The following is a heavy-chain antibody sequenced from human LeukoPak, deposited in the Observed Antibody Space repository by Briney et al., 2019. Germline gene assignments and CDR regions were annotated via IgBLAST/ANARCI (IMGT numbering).Heavy chain of an antibody. V-gene: IGHV1-69*04. CDR2: IIPILGIA. CDR3: ARLPTNHYGDYGAWSYYFDY. Sequence: GASVKVSCKASGGTFSSYAISWVRQAPGQGLEWMGRIIPILGIANYAQKFQGRVTITADKSTSTAYMELSSLRSEDTAVYYCARLPTNHYGDYGAWSYYFDYWGQGTLVTVSS. CDR1: GGTFSSYA. J-gene: IGHJ4*02. D-gene: IGHD4-17*01.